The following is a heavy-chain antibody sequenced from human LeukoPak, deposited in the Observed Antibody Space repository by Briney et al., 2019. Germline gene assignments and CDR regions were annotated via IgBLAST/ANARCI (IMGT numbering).Heavy chain of an antibody. CDR1: GFTFSSYS. Sequence: PGGSPRLSCAASGFTFSSYSMNWVRQAPGKGLEWVSSISSSSSYIYYADSVKGRFTISRDNAKNSLYLQMNSLRAEDTAVYYCAKDLRGYNLYYFDYWGQGTLVTVSS. CDR2: ISSSSSYI. CDR3: AKDLRGYNLYYFDY. V-gene: IGHV3-21*01. D-gene: IGHD1-14*01. J-gene: IGHJ4*02.